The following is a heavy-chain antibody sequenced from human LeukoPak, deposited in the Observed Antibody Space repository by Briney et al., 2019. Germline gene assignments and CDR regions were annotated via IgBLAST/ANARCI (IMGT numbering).Heavy chain of an antibody. D-gene: IGHD3-3*01. CDR1: GFTFSSYG. J-gene: IGHJ5*02. CDR3: ARSVEGWFDP. Sequence: PGGSLRLSCAASGFTFSSYGMHWVRQAPGKGLEWVAFIRYDGSNKYYADSVKGRFTISRDNSKNTLYLQMNSLKASDTAMYYCARSVEGWFDPWGQGTLVTVSS. CDR2: IRYDGSNK. V-gene: IGHV3-30*02.